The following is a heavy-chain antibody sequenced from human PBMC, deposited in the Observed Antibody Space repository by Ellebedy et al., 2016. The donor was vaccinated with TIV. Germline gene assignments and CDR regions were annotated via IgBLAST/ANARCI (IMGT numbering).Heavy chain of an antibody. CDR1: GFTFSSYA. J-gene: IGHJ5*02. CDR3: VKDYDMGYYGSGPRARFDP. V-gene: IGHV3-64D*06. Sequence: PGGSLRLSCSASGFTFSSYAMHWVRQAPGKGLEYVSAISSNGGSTYYADSVKGRFTISRDNSKNTLYLQMSSLRAEDTAVYYCVKDYDMGYYGSGPRARFDPWGQGTLVTVSS. D-gene: IGHD3-10*01. CDR2: ISSNGGST.